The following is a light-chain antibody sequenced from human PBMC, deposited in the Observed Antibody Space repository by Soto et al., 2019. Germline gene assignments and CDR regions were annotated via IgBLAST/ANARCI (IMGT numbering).Light chain of an antibody. CDR1: SSNIGSNY. V-gene: IGLV1-47*01. CDR2: RNN. J-gene: IGLJ1*01. CDR3: AAWDDSLSGDV. Sequence: QSVLTQPPSASGTPGQRVTISCSGSSSNIGSNYVYWYQQLPGTAPKLLIYRNNQRPSGVPDRFSGSKSGTSASLAISWLRSQDEADYYCAAWDDSLSGDVFGTGTKVTGL.